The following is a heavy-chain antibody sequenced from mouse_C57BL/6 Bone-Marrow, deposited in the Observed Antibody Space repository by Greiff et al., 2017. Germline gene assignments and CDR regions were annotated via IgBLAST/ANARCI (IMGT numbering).Heavy chain of an antibody. CDR2: ISSGSSTI. CDR1: GFTFSDYG. V-gene: IGHV5-17*01. J-gene: IGHJ2*01. CDR3: ARQNYYPNLYFDY. D-gene: IGHD2-1*01. Sequence: DVKLQESGGGLVKPGGSLKLSCAASGFTFSDYGMHWVRQAPEKGLEWVAYISSGSSTIYYADTVKGRFTISRDNAKNTLFLQMTSLRSEDTAMYYCARQNYYPNLYFDYWGQGTTLTVSS.